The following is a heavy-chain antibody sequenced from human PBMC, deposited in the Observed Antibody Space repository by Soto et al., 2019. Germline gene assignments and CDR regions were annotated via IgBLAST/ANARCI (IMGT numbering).Heavy chain of an antibody. CDR1: GFTFSSYG. J-gene: IGHJ3*02. CDR3: ARIPNPYCSGGSCYSKADAFDI. D-gene: IGHD2-15*01. Sequence: QVQLVESGGGVVQPGRSLRLSCAASGFTFSSYGMHWVRQAPGKGLEWVAVISYDGSNKYYADSVKGRFTISRDNSKNTLYLQMNSLSAEDTAVYYCARIPNPYCSGGSCYSKADAFDIWGQGTMVTVSS. CDR2: ISYDGSNK. V-gene: IGHV3-30*03.